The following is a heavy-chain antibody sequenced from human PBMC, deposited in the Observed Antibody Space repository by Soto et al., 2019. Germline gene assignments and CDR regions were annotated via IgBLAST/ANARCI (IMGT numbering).Heavy chain of an antibody. J-gene: IGHJ6*02. CDR3: ARDTTTFPYYFGMDV. CDR1: GDTFSRHN. Sequence: QVQLVQSGAEVKNPGSSVKVSCKASGDTFSRHNINWVRQAPGQGLEWMGRIIPTLGKPNYAQKFQGRVTISADMSSTTSYMDLHSLRSDDTAVYYCARDTTTFPYYFGMDVWGQGTTVTFSS. V-gene: IGHV1-69*08. D-gene: IGHD4-4*01. CDR2: IIPTLGKP.